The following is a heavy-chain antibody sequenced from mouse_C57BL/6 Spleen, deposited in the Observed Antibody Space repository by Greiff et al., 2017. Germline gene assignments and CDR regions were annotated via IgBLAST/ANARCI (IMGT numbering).Heavy chain of an antibody. CDR1: GYAFTNYL. D-gene: IGHD2-3*01. CDR2: INPGSGGT. Sequence: QVQLQQSGAELVRPGTSVKVSCKASGYAFTNYLIEWVKQRPGQGLEWIGVINPGSGGTNYNEKFKGKATLTADKSSSTSYMQLSSLTSEDSAVYFCARGDGYYVGYYAMDYWGQGTSVTVAS. J-gene: IGHJ4*01. V-gene: IGHV1-54*01. CDR3: ARGDGYYVGYYAMDY.